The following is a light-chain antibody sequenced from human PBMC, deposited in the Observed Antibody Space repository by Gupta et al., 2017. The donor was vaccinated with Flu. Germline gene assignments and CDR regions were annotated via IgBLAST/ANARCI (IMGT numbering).Light chain of an antibody. J-gene: IGKJ5*01. CDR3: QPGNNVPLT. Sequence: DIQMTPSPSSPSASVGDSVTISRRASQDIKKSLAWYQQKPGKVPRLLIYSASTVYSGVPSRFSGSGSGTDFTLTISSLQPEDVATYYCQPGNNVPLTFGEGTQVEIK. V-gene: IGKV1-27*01. CDR2: SAS. CDR1: QDIKKS.